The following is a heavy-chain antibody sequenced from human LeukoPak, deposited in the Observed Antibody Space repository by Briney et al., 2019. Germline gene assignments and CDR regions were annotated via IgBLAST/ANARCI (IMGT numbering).Heavy chain of an antibody. CDR3: ARESQYGMDV. V-gene: IGHV3-48*03. Sequence: PGGSLRLSCAASAFTFSSYEVNWVRQAPGKGLEWVSYISSSGSTIYYADSVKGRFTISRDNAKNSLYLQMNSLRAEDTAVYYCARESQYGMDVWGKGTTVTVSS. CDR1: AFTFSSYE. J-gene: IGHJ6*04. CDR2: ISSSGSTI.